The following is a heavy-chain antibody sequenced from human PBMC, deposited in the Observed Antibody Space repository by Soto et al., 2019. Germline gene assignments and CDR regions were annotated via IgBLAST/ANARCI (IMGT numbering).Heavy chain of an antibody. CDR1: GGSISSGGYY. CDR2: IYYSGST. J-gene: IGHJ6*02. D-gene: IGHD2-21*02. CDR3: ARVCGGDCHHGMDV. Sequence: QVQLQESGPGLVKPSQTLSLTCTVSGGSISSGGYYWSWIRQHPGKGLEWIGYIYYSGSTYYNQSLKSRVTISVDTSKNQCSLKLSSVTAADTAVYYWARVCGGDCHHGMDVWGQGTTVTVSS. V-gene: IGHV4-31*03.